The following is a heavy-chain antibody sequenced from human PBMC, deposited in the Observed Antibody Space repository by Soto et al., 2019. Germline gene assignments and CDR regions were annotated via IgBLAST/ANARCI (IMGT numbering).Heavy chain of an antibody. CDR1: EFIFTDYW. CDR2: IKSDESTT. V-gene: IGHV3-74*01. CDR3: ARGARNYYYFDY. Sequence: EVQLVESGGGLVQPGGSLRLSCAASEFIFTDYWIHWVRQAPGKGLVWVSRIKSDESTTNYADSVWGRLTISRDNAKNTVYLQINSLRAEDTAVYYCARGARNYYYFDYWGQGTLVTVSS. J-gene: IGHJ4*02. D-gene: IGHD3-10*01.